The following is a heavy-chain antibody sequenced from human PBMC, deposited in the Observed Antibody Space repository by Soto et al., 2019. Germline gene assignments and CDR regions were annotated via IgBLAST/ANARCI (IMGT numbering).Heavy chain of an antibody. CDR3: ARRITMVRGPYYYYAMDV. CDR2: ITSTSSTK. V-gene: IGHV3-48*02. CDR1: GFTFSSHT. D-gene: IGHD3-10*01. J-gene: IGHJ6*01. Sequence: GESLRLSCAASGFTFSSHTMNWVRQAPGKGLEWISYITSTSSTKNYADSVKGRFTISRDNANNSLYLQMNSLRDEDTAVYYCARRITMVRGPYYYYAMDVWGQGTTVTSPQ.